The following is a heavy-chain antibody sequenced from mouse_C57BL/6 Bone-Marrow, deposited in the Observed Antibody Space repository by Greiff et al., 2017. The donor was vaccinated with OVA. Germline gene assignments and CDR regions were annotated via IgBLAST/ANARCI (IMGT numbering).Heavy chain of an antibody. CDR1: GFNIKDDY. D-gene: IGHD4-1*02. J-gene: IGHJ2*01. CDR2: IDPENGDT. CDR3: TPTGGDY. V-gene: IGHV14-4*01. Sequence: VQLKESGAELVRPGASVKLSCTASGFNIKDDYMHWVKQRPEQGLEWIGWIDPENGDTEYASKFQGKATITADTSSNTAYLQLSSLTSEDTAVYYWTPTGGDYWGQGTTLTVSS.